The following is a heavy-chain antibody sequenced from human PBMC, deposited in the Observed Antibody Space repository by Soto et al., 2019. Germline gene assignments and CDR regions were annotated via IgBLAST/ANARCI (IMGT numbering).Heavy chain of an antibody. Sequence: QVQLQESGPGLVKPSQTLSLTCTVSGGSISSGDYYWNLIRQPPGKGLECIGYIYYSGSTSYNPALKSRLTISVDTSKNQFSLKLSSVTAADTAVYYCARGGYYDSSGYSYDAFDIWGQGTMVTVSS. V-gene: IGHV4-30-4*01. CDR1: GGSISSGDYY. CDR2: IYYSGST. D-gene: IGHD3-22*01. CDR3: ARGGYYDSSGYSYDAFDI. J-gene: IGHJ3*02.